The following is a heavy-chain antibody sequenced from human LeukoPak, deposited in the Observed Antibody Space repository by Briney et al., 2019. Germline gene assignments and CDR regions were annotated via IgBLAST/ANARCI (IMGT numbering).Heavy chain of an antibody. CDR3: ARGRFRGGDYHYYYGMDV. D-gene: IGHD4-17*01. Sequence: EASVKVSCKASGYTFTSYDINWVRQATGQGLEWMGWMNPNSGNTGYAQKFQGRVTMTRNTSISTAYMELSSLRSEDTAVYYCARGRFRGGDYHYYYGMDVWGQGTTVTVSS. CDR2: MNPNSGNT. J-gene: IGHJ6*02. CDR1: GYTFTSYD. V-gene: IGHV1-8*01.